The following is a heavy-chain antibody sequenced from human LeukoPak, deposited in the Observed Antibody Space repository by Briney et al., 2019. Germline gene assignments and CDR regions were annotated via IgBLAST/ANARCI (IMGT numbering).Heavy chain of an antibody. J-gene: IGHJ4*02. Sequence: PGRSLRLSCAASGFTFSSYGMNWVRQTPGKGLESVATIKPDGSEKYYVDSVKGRFTISRDNAKSSLYLQMNSLRAEDTGVYFCARMSSYCDYWGQGTLVTVSS. D-gene: IGHD2-2*01. CDR3: ARMSSYCDY. CDR2: IKPDGSEK. V-gene: IGHV3-7*01. CDR1: GFTFSSYG.